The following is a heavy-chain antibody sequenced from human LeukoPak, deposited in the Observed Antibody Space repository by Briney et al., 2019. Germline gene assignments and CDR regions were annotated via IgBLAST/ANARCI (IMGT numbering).Heavy chain of an antibody. V-gene: IGHV4-39*07. D-gene: IGHD1-26*01. Sequence: PSETLSLTCTVSGGSISSSSYYWGWIRQPPGKGLEWIXSIYYSGSTYYKPSLKSRVTISVDTSKNQFSLKLSSVTAADTAVDYCXXXKGFKXXXXVGDYWGQGTLVTVSS. J-gene: IGHJ4*02. CDR3: XXXKGFKXXXXVGDY. CDR2: IYYSGST. CDR1: GGSISSSSYY.